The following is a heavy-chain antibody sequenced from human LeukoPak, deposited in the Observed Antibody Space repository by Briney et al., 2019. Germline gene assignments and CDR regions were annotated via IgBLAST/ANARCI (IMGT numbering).Heavy chain of an antibody. J-gene: IGHJ4*02. D-gene: IGHD5-18*01. V-gene: IGHV1-2*06. CDR3: ARRPVRGYSSTDY. CDR1: GYTFTGYY. CDR2: INPNSGGT. Sequence: ASVRVPCKASGYTFTGYYMHWVRQAPGQGLEWMGRINPNSGGTNYAQKFQGRVTMTRDTSISTAYMELSRLRSDDTAVYYCARRPVRGYSSTDYWGQGTLVTVSS.